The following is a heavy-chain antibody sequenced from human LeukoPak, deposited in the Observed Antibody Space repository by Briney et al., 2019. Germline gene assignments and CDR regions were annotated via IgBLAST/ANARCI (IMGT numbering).Heavy chain of an antibody. V-gene: IGHV3-7*01. CDR3: ARVRGIAVAGTASIYFDY. Sequence: GGSLRLSCAASGFTFSSYWMSWVRQAPGKGLEWVANIKEDGSEKYYVDSVKGRFTISRDNAKNSLYLQMNSLRAEDAAVYYCARVRGIAVAGTASIYFDYWGQGTLVTVSS. CDR1: GFTFSSYW. J-gene: IGHJ4*02. CDR2: IKEDGSEK. D-gene: IGHD6-19*01.